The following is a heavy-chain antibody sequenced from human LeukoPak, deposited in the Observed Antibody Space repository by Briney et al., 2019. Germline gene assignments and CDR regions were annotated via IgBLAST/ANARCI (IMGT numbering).Heavy chain of an antibody. Sequence: PGGSLRLSCAASGFTFDDYAMHWVRQAPGKGLEWVSGISWNSGSIGYADSVKGRFTISRDNAKNSLYLQMNSLRAEDSALYYCAKDLSFLGWYVDYWGQGTLVTVSS. CDR1: GFTFDDYA. J-gene: IGHJ4*02. D-gene: IGHD6-19*01. V-gene: IGHV3-9*01. CDR2: ISWNSGSI. CDR3: AKDLSFLGWYVDY.